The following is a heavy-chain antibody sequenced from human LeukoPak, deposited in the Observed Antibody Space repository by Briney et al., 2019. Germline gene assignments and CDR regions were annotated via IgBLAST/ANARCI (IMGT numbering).Heavy chain of an antibody. V-gene: IGHV3-49*04. D-gene: IGHD5-18*01. Sequence: TGGSLRLSCTASGFTFDDHAMSWVRQAPGKGLEWVGFIRSKAYRGTIEYAASVKGRFTISRDDSESIAYLQMNSLKMEDTAVYYCGRGPIQLWLHNGIDVWGPGTTVIVSS. J-gene: IGHJ6*02. CDR1: GFTFDDHA. CDR3: GRGPIQLWLHNGIDV. CDR2: IRSKAYRGTI.